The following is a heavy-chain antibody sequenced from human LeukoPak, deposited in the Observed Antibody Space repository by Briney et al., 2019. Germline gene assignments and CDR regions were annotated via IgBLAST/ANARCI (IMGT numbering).Heavy chain of an antibody. CDR3: AREEVLRQQPLFPDV. D-gene: IGHD6-13*01. CDR1: GYTFTSYY. Sequence: GASVKVSCKASGYTFTSYYMHWVRQAPGQGLEWMGIINPSGGSTSYAQKFQGRVTMTRDMSTSTVYMELSSLRSEDTAVYYCAREEVLRQQPLFPDVWGKGTTVTVSS. V-gene: IGHV1-46*01. J-gene: IGHJ6*04. CDR2: INPSGGST.